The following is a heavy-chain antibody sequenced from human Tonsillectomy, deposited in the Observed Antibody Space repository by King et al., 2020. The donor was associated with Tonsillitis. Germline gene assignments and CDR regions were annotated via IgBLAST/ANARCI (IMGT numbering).Heavy chain of an antibody. CDR3: AKSAEQWGGSCLES. D-gene: IGHD2-15*01. CDR1: GFTFSSYA. V-gene: IGHV3-23*04. J-gene: IGHJ4*02. CDR2: ISGSGGST. Sequence: VQLVESGGGLVQPGGSLRLSCAVSGFTFSSYAMSWVRQASGKGLEWVSGISGSGGSTYYADSVKGRFTISRDNSKNTLYLQMNSLRAEDTAVYYCAKSAEQWGGSCLESWGQGTLVTVSS.